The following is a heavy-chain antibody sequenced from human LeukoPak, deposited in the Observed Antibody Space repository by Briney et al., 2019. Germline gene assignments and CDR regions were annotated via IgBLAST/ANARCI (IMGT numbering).Heavy chain of an antibody. CDR2: IYYSGST. CDR3: ARRAGHCYGYSIDY. J-gene: IGHJ4*02. CDR1: AGSISSSSSYD. V-gene: IGHV4-39*01. D-gene: IGHD5-18*01. Sequence: SETLSLTCTVSAGSISSSSSYDWGWIRQPPGKGLEWIGSIYYSGSTYYNPSLKSRVTVSVDTSKNQFSLRLSSVTAADTAVYYCARRAGHCYGYSIDYWGQGILVTVSS.